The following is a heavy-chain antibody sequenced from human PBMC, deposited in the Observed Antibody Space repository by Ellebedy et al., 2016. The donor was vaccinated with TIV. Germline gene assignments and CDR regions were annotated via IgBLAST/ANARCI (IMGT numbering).Heavy chain of an antibody. J-gene: IGHJ6*02. CDR1: GGTFSSYA. CDR3: AGGDYGGNSVDSYYYYGMDV. CDR2: IIPIFGTA. V-gene: IGHV1-69*13. D-gene: IGHD4-23*01. Sequence: ASVKVSGKASGGTFSSYAISWVRQAPGQGLEWMGGIIPIFGTANYAQKFQGRVPITADESTSTAYMELSSLRSEDTAVYYCAGGDYGGNSVDSYYYYGMDVWGQGTTVTVSS.